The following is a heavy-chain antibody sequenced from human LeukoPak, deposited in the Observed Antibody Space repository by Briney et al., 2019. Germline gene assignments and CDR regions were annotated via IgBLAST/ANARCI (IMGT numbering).Heavy chain of an antibody. CDR1: GYTFTSYD. Sequence: GASVKVSCEASGYTFTSYDINWVREATGQGLEWMGWMNPNRANTGYAQKFQGRVTMTRNTSVSTAYMELGSLRSEDTAVYYCARAIKYYYDSSGYYAYYFDYWGQGTLVTVSS. CDR3: ARAIKYYYDSSGYYAYYFDY. J-gene: IGHJ4*02. CDR2: MNPNRANT. D-gene: IGHD3-22*01. V-gene: IGHV1-8*01.